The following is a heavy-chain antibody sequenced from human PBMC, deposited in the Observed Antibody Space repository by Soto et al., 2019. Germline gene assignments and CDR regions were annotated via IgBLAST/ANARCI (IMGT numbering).Heavy chain of an antibody. D-gene: IGHD2-15*01. CDR2: ISAYNGNT. Sequence: QVQLVQSGAEVKKPGASVKVSCKASGYTFTSSSISWVRQAPGQGLEWTGWISAYNGNTNYAQKLQGRVTMTTDTATSTAYMELRSLRSDDTAVYYCARSVGVVVAATPFDPWGQGTLVIVSS. V-gene: IGHV1-18*01. J-gene: IGHJ5*02. CDR1: GYTFTSSS. CDR3: ARSVGVVVAATPFDP.